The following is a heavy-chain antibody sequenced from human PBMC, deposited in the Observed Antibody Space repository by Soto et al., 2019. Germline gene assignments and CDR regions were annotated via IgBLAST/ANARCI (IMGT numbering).Heavy chain of an antibody. CDR2: IIPIFGTA. J-gene: IGHJ5*02. V-gene: IGHV1-69*06. D-gene: IGHD2-15*01. Sequence: QVQLVQSRAEVKKPGSSVKVSCKASGGTFSSYAISWVRQAPGQGLEWMGGIIPIFGTANYAQKFQGRVTITADKSTSTAYMELSSLRSEDTAVYYCARSVVVAATPINWFDPWGQGTLVTVSS. CDR3: ARSVVVAATPINWFDP. CDR1: GGTFSSYA.